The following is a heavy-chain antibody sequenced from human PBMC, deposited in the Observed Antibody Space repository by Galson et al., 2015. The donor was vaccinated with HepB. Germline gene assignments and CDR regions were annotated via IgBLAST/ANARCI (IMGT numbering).Heavy chain of an antibody. CDR3: ARGYNWNDVFDY. V-gene: IGHV3-30*03. J-gene: IGHJ4*02. CDR1: GFAFSSYG. CDR2: ISYDGSNK. D-gene: IGHD1-1*01. Sequence: SLRLSCAASGFAFSSYGMHWVRQAPGKGLEWVAVISYDGSNKYYADSVKGRFTISRDNSKNTLYLQMNSLRAEDTAVYYCARGYNWNDVFDYWGQGTLVTVSS.